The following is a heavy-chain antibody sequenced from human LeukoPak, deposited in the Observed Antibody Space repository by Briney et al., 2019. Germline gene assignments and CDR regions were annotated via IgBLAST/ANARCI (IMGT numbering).Heavy chain of an antibody. D-gene: IGHD3-16*01. V-gene: IGHV4-59*01. CDR2: IYYSGST. J-gene: IGHJ6*03. CDR3: ARETSQKGAHYMDV. CDR1: GGSISSYY. Sequence: SETLSLTCTVSGGSISSYYWSWIRQPPGKGLEWIGYIYYSGSTNCKPSLKRRVTISVDTSKNQFSLKLSSVTAADTAVYYCARETSQKGAHYMDVWGKGTTVTISS.